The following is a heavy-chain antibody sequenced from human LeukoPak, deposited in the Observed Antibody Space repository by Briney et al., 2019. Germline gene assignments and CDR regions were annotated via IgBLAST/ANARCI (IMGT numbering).Heavy chain of an antibody. CDR2: INPNSGGT. V-gene: IGHV1-2*02. CDR1: GYTFTGYY. D-gene: IGHD3-9*01. CDR3: ARDDYDMLTGYYKGLDY. Sequence: ASVKVSCKASGYTFTGYYMHWVRQAPGQGLEWMGWINPNSGGTNYAQKFQGRVTMTRDTSISTAYMELSRLRSDDTAVYYCARDDYDMLTGYYKGLDYWGQGPLVTVSA. J-gene: IGHJ4*02.